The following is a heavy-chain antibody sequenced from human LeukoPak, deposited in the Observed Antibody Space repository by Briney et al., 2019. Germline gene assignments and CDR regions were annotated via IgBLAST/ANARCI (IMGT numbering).Heavy chain of an antibody. CDR3: AKYPYYYGSGTPDY. CDR1: GFTFSSYA. Sequence: GGSLRLSCAASGFTFSSYAMSWVRQAPGKGLEWVSGISDRGGSTYYADSVKGRFTISRDNSKNTLDLQMNSLRAEDTAVYYCAKYPYYYGSGTPDYWGQGTLVTVSS. CDR2: ISDRGGST. D-gene: IGHD3-10*01. V-gene: IGHV3-23*01. J-gene: IGHJ4*02.